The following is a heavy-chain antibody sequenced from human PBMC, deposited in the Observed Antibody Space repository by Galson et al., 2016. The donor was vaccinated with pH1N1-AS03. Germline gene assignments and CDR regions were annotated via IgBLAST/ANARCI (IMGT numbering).Heavy chain of an antibody. CDR1: GFTFSTYA. V-gene: IGHV3-23*01. CDR3: AAGDYVAASFDN. Sequence: SLRLSCAASGFTFSTYAMSWVRLAPGKGLEWVSAISGSGGSTYYADSVKGRFTISRDHSRNTLYLQMNSLRVEDTAEYYCAAGDYVAASFDNWGQGTLVTVSS. J-gene: IGHJ4*02. CDR2: ISGSGGST. D-gene: IGHD3-16*01.